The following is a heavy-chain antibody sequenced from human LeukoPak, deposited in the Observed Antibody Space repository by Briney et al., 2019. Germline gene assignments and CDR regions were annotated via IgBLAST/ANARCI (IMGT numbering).Heavy chain of an antibody. Sequence: SETLSLTCTVSGGSISSYYWSWIRQPPGKGLEWIGYIYYSGSTNYNPSLKSRVTISVDTSKNQFSLKLSSVTAADTAVYYCARDFGSGYCDYWGQGTLVTVPS. CDR2: IYYSGST. D-gene: IGHD3-22*01. J-gene: IGHJ4*02. CDR1: GGSISSYY. CDR3: ARDFGSGYCDY. V-gene: IGHV4-59*01.